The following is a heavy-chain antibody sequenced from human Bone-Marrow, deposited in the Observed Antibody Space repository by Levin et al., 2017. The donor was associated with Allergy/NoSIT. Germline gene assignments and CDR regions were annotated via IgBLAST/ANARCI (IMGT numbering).Heavy chain of an antibody. V-gene: IGHV3-48*02. D-gene: IGHD3-22*01. CDR1: GFSFWHYT. CDR3: ARDPARGYYDSSGYSGDH. J-gene: IGHJ4*02. CDR2: ISSSGDST. Sequence: GESLKISCAASGFSFWHYTMNWVRQAPGKGLEWVSCISSSGDSTYYADSVKGRFTISRDNAKNSLYLLLNRLRDEDTALYYCARDPARGYYDSSGYSGDHWGQGTLVTVSS.